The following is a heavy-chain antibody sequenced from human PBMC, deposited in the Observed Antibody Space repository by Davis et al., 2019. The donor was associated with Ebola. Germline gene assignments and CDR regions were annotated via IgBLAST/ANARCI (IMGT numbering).Heavy chain of an antibody. CDR3: AKELAYSSLTDLYYYYYGMDV. CDR1: GFSFSTSS. J-gene: IGHJ6*04. V-gene: IGHV3-30*04. CDR2: ISSAARTK. Sequence: GGSLRLSCAASGFSFSTSSIHGAPQVPGQALEWVPFISSAARTKYYADSVKGRFTISRDNSKNTLYLQMNSLRAEDTAVYYCAKELAYSSLTDLYYYYYGMDVWGKGTTVTVST. D-gene: IGHD6-13*01.